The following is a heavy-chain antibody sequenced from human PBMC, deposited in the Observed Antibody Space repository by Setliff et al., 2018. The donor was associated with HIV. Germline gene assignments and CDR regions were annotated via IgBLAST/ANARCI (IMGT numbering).Heavy chain of an antibody. D-gene: IGHD5-12*01. V-gene: IGHV4-4*07. CDR1: GDSINNNY. J-gene: IGHJ3*02. CDR3: ARDRTKRGYDAFDI. Sequence: SETLSLTCSVSGDSINNNYWSWIRQPAGEELEWIGRIYTSGSTNYNPSLKSRVTMSVDTSKNQFSLKLSSVTAADTAVYYCARDRTKRGYDAFDIWGQGTMVTVSS. CDR2: IYTSGST.